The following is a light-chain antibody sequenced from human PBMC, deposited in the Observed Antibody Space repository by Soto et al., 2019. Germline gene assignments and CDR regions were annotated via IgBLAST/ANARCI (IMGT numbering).Light chain of an antibody. J-gene: IGLJ1*01. CDR2: DVS. CDR1: SSDVGGYNY. CDR3: SSYTSSSTWS. Sequence: QPARTQPASGSAFPGQSSTISCTGTSSDVGGYNYVSWYQQHPGKAPKLMIYDVSNRPSGVSNRFSGSKSGNTASLTISGLQAEDEADYYCSSYTSSSTWSFGTGTKVTVL. V-gene: IGLV2-14*01.